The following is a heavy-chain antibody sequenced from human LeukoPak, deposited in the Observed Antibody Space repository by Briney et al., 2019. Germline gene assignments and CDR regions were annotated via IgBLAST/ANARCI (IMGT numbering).Heavy chain of an antibody. Sequence: GSLRLSCAASGFTFSSYAMSWVRQSPGKGLEWIGSMYYGRTTYYDPSLNSRVTISVVTSKNQFSLQVNSVTAADTAVYYCARAEKVERATLTFNWVRPERRYYSGLDVWGQGSAVIVSS. J-gene: IGHJ6*02. CDR1: GFTFSSYA. CDR3: ARAEKVERATLTFNWVRPERRYYSGLDV. D-gene: IGHD1-14*01. CDR2: MYYGRTT. V-gene: IGHV4-39*02.